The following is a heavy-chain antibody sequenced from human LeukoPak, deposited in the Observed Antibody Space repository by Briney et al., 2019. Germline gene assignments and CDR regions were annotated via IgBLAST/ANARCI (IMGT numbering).Heavy chain of an antibody. CDR2: IKQDGSEK. CDR1: GFTFSGYA. Sequence: GGSLRLSCAASGFTFSGYAMSWVRQAPGKGLEWVANIKQDGSEKYYVDSVKGRFTISRDNAKNSLYLQMNSLRAEDTAVYYCARERYYYDSSGYRKYYFDYWGQGTLVTVSS. V-gene: IGHV3-7*01. CDR3: ARERYYYDSSGYRKYYFDY. D-gene: IGHD3-22*01. J-gene: IGHJ4*02.